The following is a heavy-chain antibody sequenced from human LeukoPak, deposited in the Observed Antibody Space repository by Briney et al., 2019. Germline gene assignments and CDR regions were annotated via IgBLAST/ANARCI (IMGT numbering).Heavy chain of an antibody. CDR3: ASGTGYSSGLDY. Sequence: SVKVSCKASGGTFNNYAISWVRQAPGQGLEWMGGIIPIFDTANYAQKFQGRVTITADKSTSTAYMELSRLRSDDTAVYYCASGTGYSSGLDYWGQGTLVTVSS. D-gene: IGHD6-19*01. V-gene: IGHV1-69*06. J-gene: IGHJ4*02. CDR1: GGTFNNYA. CDR2: IIPIFDTA.